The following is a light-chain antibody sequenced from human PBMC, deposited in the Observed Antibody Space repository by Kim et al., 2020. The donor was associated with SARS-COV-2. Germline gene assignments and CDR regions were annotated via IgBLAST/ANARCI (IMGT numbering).Light chain of an antibody. V-gene: IGKV4-1*01. CDR1: QSVLSSANNKNF. J-gene: IGKJ2*01. CDR2: VAS. CDR3: QQYLSSPYT. Sequence: AIINCKPSQSVLSSANNKNFLAWYQQKPGQPPKVLISVASTRESVVPDRFSGSGSATDFTLTISSLQAEDVAVYFCQQYLSSPYTFGQGTKLEI.